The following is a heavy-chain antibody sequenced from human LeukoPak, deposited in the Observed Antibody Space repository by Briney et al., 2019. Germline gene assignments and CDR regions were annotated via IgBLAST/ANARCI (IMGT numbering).Heavy chain of an antibody. V-gene: IGHV1-2*02. J-gene: IGHJ4*02. CDR2: INPNSGGT. D-gene: IGHD2-2*01. Sequence: ASVKVSCEASGYTFTGYYMHWVRQAPGQGLEWMGWINPNSGGTNYAQKFQGRVTMTRDTSISTAYMELSRLRSDDTAVYYCARGVRYCSSTSCLIFRYWGQGTLVTVSS. CDR3: ARGVRYCSSTSCLIFRY. CDR1: GYTFTGYY.